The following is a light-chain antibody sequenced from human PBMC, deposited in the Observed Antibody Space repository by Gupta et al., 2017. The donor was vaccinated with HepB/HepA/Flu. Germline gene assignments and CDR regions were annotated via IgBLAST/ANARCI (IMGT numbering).Light chain of an antibody. CDR3: CSYAGRYTYV. CDR2: DVI. CDR1: SSDVGNYNY. Sequence: QSVLTQPRSVSGSPGQSVTISCTGTSSDVGNYNYVSWYQQHPGKAPKLMIYDVIKRPSGVPDRFSGSKSGNTASLTISELQAEDEADYHCCSYAGRYTYVFGNGTKVTVL. J-gene: IGLJ1*01. V-gene: IGLV2-11*01.